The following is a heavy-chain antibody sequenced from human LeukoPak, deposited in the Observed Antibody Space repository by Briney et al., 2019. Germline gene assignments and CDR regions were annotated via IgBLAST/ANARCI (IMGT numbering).Heavy chain of an antibody. Sequence: GGSLRLSCVASGFSFSDYGMSWFRQAPGKGLEWVSSVSGGGTTTYYADSVKGRFTISRDNAKNSLYLQMNSLRAEDTAVYYCARDTRGGGSFDWGQGTLVTVSS. CDR3: ARDTRGGGSFD. CDR1: GFSFSDYG. D-gene: IGHD2-15*01. J-gene: IGHJ4*02. CDR2: VSGGGTTT. V-gene: IGHV3-23*01.